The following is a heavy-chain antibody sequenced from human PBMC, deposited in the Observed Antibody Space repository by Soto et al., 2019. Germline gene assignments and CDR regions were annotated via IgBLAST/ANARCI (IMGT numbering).Heavy chain of an antibody. CDR3: ARGESYEKKQNWFDP. CDR2: IYYSGST. J-gene: IGHJ5*02. Sequence: SETLSLTCTVSGGSISSYYWSWIRQPPGKGMEWIGYIYYSGSTNYNPSLKSRVTISVDTSKNQFSLKLSSVTAADTAVYYCARGESYEKKQNWFDPWGQGTLVTVSS. CDR1: GGSISSYY. D-gene: IGHD5-12*01. V-gene: IGHV4-59*01.